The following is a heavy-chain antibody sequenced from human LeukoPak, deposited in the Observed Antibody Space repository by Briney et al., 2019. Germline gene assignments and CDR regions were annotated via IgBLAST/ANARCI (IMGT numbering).Heavy chain of an antibody. Sequence: GESLRLSCAASRFTFSSYAMSWVRQAPGKGLEWVSAISGSGGTTYNADSVKGRFTISRDNSKNTLYLQLNSLRAKDTAVYYCAKGAGNFDWSYHDYWGQGTLVTVSS. CDR1: RFTFSSYA. J-gene: IGHJ4*02. D-gene: IGHD3-9*01. CDR3: AKGAGNFDWSYHDY. CDR2: ISGSGGTT. V-gene: IGHV3-23*01.